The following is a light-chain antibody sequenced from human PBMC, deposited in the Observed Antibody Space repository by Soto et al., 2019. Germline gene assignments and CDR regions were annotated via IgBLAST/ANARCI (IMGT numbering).Light chain of an antibody. Sequence: QSVLTQPPSASGTPGQRVTISCSGGSSNIGTNAVNWYQQLPGTAPKLLIYNNNQRPSGVPDRFSGSKSGTSASLAISGLQSEDEADYYCAAWDDSLNGYVFGTGNKLTVL. CDR3: AAWDDSLNGYV. J-gene: IGLJ1*01. CDR1: SSNIGTNA. V-gene: IGLV1-44*01. CDR2: NNN.